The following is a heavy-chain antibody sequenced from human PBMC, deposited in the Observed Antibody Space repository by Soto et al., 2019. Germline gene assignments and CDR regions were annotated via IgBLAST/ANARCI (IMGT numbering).Heavy chain of an antibody. J-gene: IGHJ6*02. CDR2: IYPGDSDT. Sequence: GDSLKISCKCSGYSFTSYVVVWVRQKPGKGLEWMGIIYPGDSDTRYSPSFQGQVTISADKSISTAYLQWSSLKASGTAMYYCARQGIAVAGDYYYGMDVWGQGTKVTVSS. CDR1: GYSFTSYV. D-gene: IGHD6-19*01. V-gene: IGHV5-51*01. CDR3: ARQGIAVAGDYYYGMDV.